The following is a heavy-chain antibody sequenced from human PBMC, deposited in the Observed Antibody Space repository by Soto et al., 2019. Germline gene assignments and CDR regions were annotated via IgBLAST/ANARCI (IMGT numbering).Heavy chain of an antibody. Sequence: QVQLQESGPGLVKPSQTLSLTCTVSGVSMSSGGYCWTWIRQHPGKGLEWIGYTYYSGSTYYNPSLKSRLTISVDTSKNQFSLRLSSVTAADTAVYYCAREEAGAFDIWGQGTMVTVSS. V-gene: IGHV4-31*03. CDR3: AREEAGAFDI. CDR1: GVSMSSGGYC. J-gene: IGHJ3*02. CDR2: TYYSGST. D-gene: IGHD3-10*01.